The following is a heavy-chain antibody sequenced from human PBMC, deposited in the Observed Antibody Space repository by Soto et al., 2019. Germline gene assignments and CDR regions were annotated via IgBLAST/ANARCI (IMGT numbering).Heavy chain of an antibody. CDR1: GGSISSYY. CDR2: IYYSGST. CDR3: ANYPTTVTSDY. Sequence: PSETLSLTCSVSGGSISSYYLSWIRQPPGKGLEWIGYIYYSGSTNYNPSLKSRVTISVDTSKNQFSLKLSSVTAADTAVYYCANYPTTVTSDYWGQGTLVTVSS. J-gene: IGHJ4*02. D-gene: IGHD4-17*01. V-gene: IGHV4-59*01.